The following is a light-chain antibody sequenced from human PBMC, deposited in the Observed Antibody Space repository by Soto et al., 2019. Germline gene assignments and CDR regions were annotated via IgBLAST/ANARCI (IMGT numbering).Light chain of an antibody. Sequence: EIVLTQSPDTLSLSPGERATLSCRASQSIRNNYLAWYQQKPGQAPRFLIYDSSSRSNGIPDRFSGSGSGKDFTLTISRLEPEDFAVYYCQQYGSSPLTFGGGTKVEI. J-gene: IGKJ4*01. CDR1: QSIRNNY. CDR3: QQYGSSPLT. CDR2: DSS. V-gene: IGKV3-20*01.